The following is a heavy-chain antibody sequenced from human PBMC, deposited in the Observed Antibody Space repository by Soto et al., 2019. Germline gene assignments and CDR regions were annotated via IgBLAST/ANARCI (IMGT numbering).Heavy chain of an antibody. CDR3: ARGGTLYSYDSSGYYDYFDY. D-gene: IGHD3-22*01. CDR1: GFTFSSYA. Sequence: QVQLVESGGGVVQPGRSLRLSCAASGFTFSSYAMHWVRQAPGKGLEWVAVISYDGSNKYYADSVKGRFTISRDNSKNTXYXXMNSLRAEDTAVYYCARGGTLYSYDSSGYYDYFDYWGQGTLVTVSS. V-gene: IGHV3-30-3*01. J-gene: IGHJ4*02. CDR2: ISYDGSNK.